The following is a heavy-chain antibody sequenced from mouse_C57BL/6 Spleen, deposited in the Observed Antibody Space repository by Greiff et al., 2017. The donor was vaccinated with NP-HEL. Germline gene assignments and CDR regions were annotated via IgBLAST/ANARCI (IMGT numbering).Heavy chain of an antibody. Sequence: QVQLQQSGPELVKPGASVKISCKASGYAFSSSWMNWVKQRPGKGLEWIGRIYPGDGDTNYNGKFKGKATLTADKSSSTAYMQLSSLTSEDSAVYFCAPQLEGFAYWGQGTLVTVSA. CDR2: IYPGDGDT. CDR1: GYAFSSSW. V-gene: IGHV1-82*01. CDR3: APQLEGFAY. J-gene: IGHJ3*01. D-gene: IGHD4-1*02.